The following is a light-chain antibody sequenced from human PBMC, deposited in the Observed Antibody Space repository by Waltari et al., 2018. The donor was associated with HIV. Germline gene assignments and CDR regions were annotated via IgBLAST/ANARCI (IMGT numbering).Light chain of an antibody. CDR1: SSNIGAGYD. CDR2: GNR. V-gene: IGLV1-40*01. CDR3: QAHDTSLAGPCV. Sequence: QSVLTQPPSVSGAPGQRVTISCTGSSSNIGAGYDVHWYQQLPGTAPKLLIYGNRNPPSGVPGRFSGSRSGTSASLAITGLQAEDEADYYCQAHDTSLAGPCVFGTGTKVTVL. J-gene: IGLJ1*01.